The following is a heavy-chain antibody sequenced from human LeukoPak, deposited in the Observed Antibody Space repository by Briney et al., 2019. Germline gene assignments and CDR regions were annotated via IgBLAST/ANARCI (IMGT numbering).Heavy chain of an antibody. J-gene: IGHJ6*03. V-gene: IGHV4-39*01. CDR1: GGSISSSSYY. CDR2: IYYSGST. D-gene: IGHD3-3*01. CDR3: ARHYDSWSGYSAYMDV. Sequence: SETLSLTCTVSGGSISSSSYYWGWIRQPPGKGLEWIGSIYYSGSTYYNPSLKSRVTISVDTSKNQFSLKLSSVTAADTAVYYCARHYDSWSGYSAYMDVWGKGTTVTVSS.